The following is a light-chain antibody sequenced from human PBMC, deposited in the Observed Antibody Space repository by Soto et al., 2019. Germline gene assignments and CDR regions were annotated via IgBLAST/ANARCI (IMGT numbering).Light chain of an antibody. Sequence: EIVLTQSPGTLSLSPGERATLSCRASQSVGSSYLAWYQQKPGQAPRVLIYGASSRATGIPARFSGTGSGTEFTLTISSLQSEDFALYYCQQYNDWPLTFGQGTKVDIK. J-gene: IGKJ1*01. V-gene: IGKV3-15*01. CDR2: GAS. CDR1: QSVGSSY. CDR3: QQYNDWPLT.